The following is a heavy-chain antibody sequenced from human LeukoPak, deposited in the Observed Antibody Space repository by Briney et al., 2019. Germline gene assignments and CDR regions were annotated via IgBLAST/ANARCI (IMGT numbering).Heavy chain of an antibody. Sequence: GSLRLSCAASGFTFSSYAMNWVRQAPGKGLEWVSGISGSGGSTYYADSVEGRFTISRDNSKNTLYLQMNSLRAEDTAVYYCAKDSAYSSGWYYFDPWGQGILVTVSS. J-gene: IGHJ4*02. V-gene: IGHV3-23*01. D-gene: IGHD6-13*01. CDR2: ISGSGGST. CDR1: GFTFSSYA. CDR3: AKDSAYSSGWYYFDP.